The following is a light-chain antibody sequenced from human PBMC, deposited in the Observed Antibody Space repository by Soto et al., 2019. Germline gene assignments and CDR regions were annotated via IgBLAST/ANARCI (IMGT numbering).Light chain of an antibody. J-gene: IGKJ5*01. CDR3: QQYNNWPSA. CDR1: QSVSSN. V-gene: IGKV3-15*01. Sequence: EIVMTQSPATLSVSPGERATLSCRASQSVSSNLAWYQQKPGQAPRLLIYGASSRATGIPARFSGSGSGTEFTLSMSSVQSEDCAVYYCQQYNNWPSAFGQGTRIEI. CDR2: GAS.